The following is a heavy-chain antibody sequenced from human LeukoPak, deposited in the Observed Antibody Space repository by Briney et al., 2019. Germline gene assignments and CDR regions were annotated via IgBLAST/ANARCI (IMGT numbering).Heavy chain of an antibody. Sequence: SETLSLTCAVYGGSFSDYYWSWFRQPPGKGLEWIGEINHSGSTDYNPSPKSRVTTSVVTSKNQFSLKLSSVTAADTAVYYCARMHLVVPAAMRPFDYWGQGTLVTVSS. J-gene: IGHJ4*02. V-gene: IGHV4-34*01. D-gene: IGHD2-2*01. CDR2: INHSGST. CDR3: ARMHLVVPAAMRPFDY. CDR1: GGSFSDYY.